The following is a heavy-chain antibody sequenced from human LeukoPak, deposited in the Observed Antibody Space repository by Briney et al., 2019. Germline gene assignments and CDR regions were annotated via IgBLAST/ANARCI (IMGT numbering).Heavy chain of an antibody. V-gene: IGHV1-8*01. CDR2: MNPNSGNT. CDR1: GYTFTSYD. CDR3: AREGTYYDFWSGYYQNRLFDY. Sequence: GASVKVSCKASGYTFTSYDINWVRQATGQGLEWMGWMNPNSGNTGYAQKFQGRVTMTRNTSISTAYMELSSLRSEDTDVYYCAREGTYYDFWSGYYQNRLFDYWGQGTLVTVSS. D-gene: IGHD3-3*01. J-gene: IGHJ4*02.